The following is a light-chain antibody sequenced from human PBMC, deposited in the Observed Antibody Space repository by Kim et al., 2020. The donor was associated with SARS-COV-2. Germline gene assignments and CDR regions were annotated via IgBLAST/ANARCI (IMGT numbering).Light chain of an antibody. CDR2: SNN. J-gene: IGLJ2*01. CDR1: SSNIGSNT. CDR3: AAWDDSLNAP. Sequence: ELTQPPSASGTPGQRVTISCSGSSSNIGSNTVNWYQQLPGTAPKLLIYSNNQRPSGVPDRFSGSKSGTSASLAISGLQSEDEADYYCAAWDDSLNAPFGGGTQLTVL. V-gene: IGLV1-44*01.